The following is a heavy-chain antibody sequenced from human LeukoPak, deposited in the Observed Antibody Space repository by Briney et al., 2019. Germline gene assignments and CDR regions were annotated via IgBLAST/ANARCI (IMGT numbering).Heavy chain of an antibody. J-gene: IGHJ4*02. Sequence: ASVKVSCKASGYTFTGYYMHWVRQAPGQGLEWMGWINPNSGGTNYAQKFQGRVTMTRDTSISTAYMELSSLRSEDTAVYYCARNFRDYGDYLIDYWGQGTLVTVSS. V-gene: IGHV1-2*02. D-gene: IGHD4-17*01. CDR1: GYTFTGYY. CDR2: INPNSGGT. CDR3: ARNFRDYGDYLIDY.